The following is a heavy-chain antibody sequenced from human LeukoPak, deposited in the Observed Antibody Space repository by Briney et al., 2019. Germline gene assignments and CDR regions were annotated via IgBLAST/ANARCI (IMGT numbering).Heavy chain of an antibody. CDR3: ARVPGYTAMDDYYFDY. CDR1: GGSISSSSYY. V-gene: IGHV4-39*07. J-gene: IGHJ4*02. CDR2: IYYSGST. D-gene: IGHD5-18*01. Sequence: PSETLSLTCTVSGGSISSSSYYWGWIRQPPGKGLEGIGSIYYSGSTYYNPSLKSRVTISVDTSKNQFSLKLSSVTAAETAVYYCARVPGYTAMDDYYFDYWGQGTLVTVSS.